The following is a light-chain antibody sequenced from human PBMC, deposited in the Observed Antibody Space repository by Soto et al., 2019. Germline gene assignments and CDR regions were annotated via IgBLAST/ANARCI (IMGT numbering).Light chain of an antibody. J-gene: IGLJ1*01. CDR3: SSYTSSSTPYV. CDR1: SSDVGGYNY. Sequence: QSALTQPASVSGSPGQLITISCTGTSSDVGGYNYVSWYQQHPGKAPKLTIYDVSNRPSGVSNRFSGSKSGNTASLTISGLQAEDEADYYCSSYTSSSTPYVFGTGTKLTVL. CDR2: DVS. V-gene: IGLV2-14*01.